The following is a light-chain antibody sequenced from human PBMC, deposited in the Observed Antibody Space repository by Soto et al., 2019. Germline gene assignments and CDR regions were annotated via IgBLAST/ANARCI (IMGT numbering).Light chain of an antibody. V-gene: IGKV1-39*01. Sequence: DIQMTQSPSSLSASVGDRVTITCRASQSISRYLNWYQQKPGKAPKLLIYTASSLQSGVPSRFSGSGSGTDFTITVSSLQPEDFVTYYCQQSYTTPLTFGGGTRWIS. CDR3: QQSYTTPLT. CDR1: QSISRY. CDR2: TAS. J-gene: IGKJ4*01.